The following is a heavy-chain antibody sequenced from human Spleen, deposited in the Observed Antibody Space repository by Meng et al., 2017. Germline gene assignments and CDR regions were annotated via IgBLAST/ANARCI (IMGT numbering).Heavy chain of an antibody. J-gene: IGHJ4*02. Sequence: GGSLRLSCAASGFTFSSYAMSWVRQAPGKGLEWVSSISKSDSTSYYEDSVKGRFTISRDNTGNTLSLQMNSLRADDTAVYYCAKVSSGSYYGYYFDYWGQETLVTVSS. D-gene: IGHD1-26*01. V-gene: IGHV3-23*01. CDR2: ISKSDSTS. CDR1: GFTFSSYA. CDR3: AKVSSGSYYGYYFDY.